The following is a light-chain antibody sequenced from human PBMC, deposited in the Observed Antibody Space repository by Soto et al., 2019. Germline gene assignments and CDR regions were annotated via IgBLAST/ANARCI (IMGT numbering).Light chain of an antibody. Sequence: DIQMTQSPSSLSASVGDRVNITCRASQSISSYLNWYQQKPGKAPKLLIYAASSLQSGVPSRFSGSGSGTDFPLTISSLQPEDFATYYCQQSYSTPWTFGQGTKVEIK. CDR2: AAS. J-gene: IGKJ1*01. V-gene: IGKV1-39*01. CDR3: QQSYSTPWT. CDR1: QSISSY.